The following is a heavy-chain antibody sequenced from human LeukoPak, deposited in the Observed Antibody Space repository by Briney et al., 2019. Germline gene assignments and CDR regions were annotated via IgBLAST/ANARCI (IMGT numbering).Heavy chain of an antibody. CDR3: ARMGTGGRPFDY. Sequence: PGGSLRLSCAASGFTFSNYGMNWVRQAPGRGLECLSYISSTGSTIYNADSVKGRFTISRDNAKDSLYLQMNSLRAEDTAVYYCARMGTGGRPFDYWGQGTLVTVSS. V-gene: IGHV3-48*03. D-gene: IGHD2-8*02. CDR1: GFTFSNYG. J-gene: IGHJ4*02. CDR2: ISSTGSTI.